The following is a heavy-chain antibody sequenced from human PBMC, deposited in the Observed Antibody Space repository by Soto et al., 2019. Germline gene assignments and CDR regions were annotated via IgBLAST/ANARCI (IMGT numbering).Heavy chain of an antibody. Sequence: QVQLVESGGGVIQPGRSLRLSCAASGFTFSTYGMHWVRQAPGKGLEWVAVIWFDGTKKYYADSVNGRFTISRDNSTNTLYLRMTSLRAEDTAVYYCASQIFWSGSTAHGMDVWGQGTAVTVSS. CDR2: IWFDGTKK. V-gene: IGHV3-33*01. J-gene: IGHJ6*02. CDR1: GFTFSTYG. CDR3: ASQIFWSGSTAHGMDV. D-gene: IGHD3-3*01.